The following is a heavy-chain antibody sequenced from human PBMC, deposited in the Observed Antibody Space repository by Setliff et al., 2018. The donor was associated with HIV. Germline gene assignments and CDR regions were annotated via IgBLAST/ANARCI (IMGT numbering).Heavy chain of an antibody. CDR3: TRQTPVAGSGAFDI. Sequence: ASETLSLTCTVSGGSISTGSYYWSWVRQPAGKGLEWIGRAYISESSHYNPSLKSRVTISVDTSRNQISLRVTSVTATDTAVYYCTRQTPVAGSGAFDIWGQGTMVTVSS. V-gene: IGHV4-61*02. D-gene: IGHD6-19*01. CDR1: GGSISTGSYY. CDR2: AYISESS. J-gene: IGHJ3*02.